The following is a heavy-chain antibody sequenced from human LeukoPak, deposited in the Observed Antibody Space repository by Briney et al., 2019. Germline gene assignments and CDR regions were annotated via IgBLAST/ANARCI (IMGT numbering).Heavy chain of an antibody. D-gene: IGHD3-10*01. CDR3: ARGGWVDDDSGALFGMDV. CDR1: GHTFSSYD. J-gene: IGHJ6*02. CDR2: MNPNSGNT. V-gene: IGHV1-8*02. Sequence: ASVKVSCKASGHTFSSYDINWVRQATGQGLEWMGRMNPNSGNTNYAQKFQGRVTMTRSTSTSTAYLELSSLRSDDTAVYYCARGGWVDDDSGALFGMDVWGQGTTVTVS.